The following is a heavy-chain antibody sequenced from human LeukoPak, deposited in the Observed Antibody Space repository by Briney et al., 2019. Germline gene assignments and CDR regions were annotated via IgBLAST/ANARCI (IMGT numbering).Heavy chain of an antibody. V-gene: IGHV3-30-3*01. CDR3: ARDAALWTGGFDY. Sequence: GGSLRLSCAASGFTFSSYDMHWVRQAPGKGLEWVAVISYDGSNKYYADSVKGRFTISRDNSKNTLYLQMNSLRAEDTAVYYCARDAALWTGGFDYWGQGTLVTVSS. CDR1: GFTFSSYD. J-gene: IGHJ4*02. D-gene: IGHD3/OR15-3a*01. CDR2: ISYDGSNK.